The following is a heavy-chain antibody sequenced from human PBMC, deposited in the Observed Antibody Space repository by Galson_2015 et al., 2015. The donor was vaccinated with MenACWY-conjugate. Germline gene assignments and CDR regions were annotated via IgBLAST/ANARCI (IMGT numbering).Heavy chain of an antibody. CDR3: AARLLHSGGMDV. V-gene: IGHV3-74*01. J-gene: IGHJ6*02. CDR1: GFTFSSYW. Sequence: SLRLSCAASGFTFSSYWMHWVPQAPGKGLVWVSCINSDGSSTSYADSVKGRFTISRDNAKNTLYLQMNSLRAEDTAVYYCAARLLHSGGMDVWGQGTTVTVSS. CDR2: INSDGSST. D-gene: IGHD3-10*01.